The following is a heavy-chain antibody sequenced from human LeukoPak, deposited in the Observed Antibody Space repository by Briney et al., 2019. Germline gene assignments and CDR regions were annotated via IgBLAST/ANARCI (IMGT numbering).Heavy chain of an antibody. CDR1: GFTFSNYS. J-gene: IGHJ4*02. CDR2: ISSSSSYI. CDR3: ARDYYDSSGYPGKVDY. V-gene: IGHV3-21*01. Sequence: GGSLRLSCAASGFTFSNYSMKWVRQAPGKGLEWVSSISSSSSYIYYADSVKGRFTISRDNAKNSLYLQMNSLRAEDTAVYYCARDYYDSSGYPGKVDYWGQGTLVTVSS. D-gene: IGHD3-22*01.